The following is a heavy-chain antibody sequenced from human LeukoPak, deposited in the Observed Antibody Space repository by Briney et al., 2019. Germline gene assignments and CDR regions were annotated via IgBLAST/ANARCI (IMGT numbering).Heavy chain of an antibody. D-gene: IGHD5-24*01. CDR1: GFTFKSYA. J-gene: IGHJ4*02. Sequence: GGSLRLSCSASGFTFKSYAMHWVRQAPGKGLEYVSSINTNGANTYYADSVKGRFTISRDNSKNTLSLQMNSLRAEDTAVYYCARVDGYNWVRGIDYWGQGTLVTVSS. CDR3: ARVDGYNWVRGIDY. CDR2: INTNGANT. V-gene: IGHV3-64*04.